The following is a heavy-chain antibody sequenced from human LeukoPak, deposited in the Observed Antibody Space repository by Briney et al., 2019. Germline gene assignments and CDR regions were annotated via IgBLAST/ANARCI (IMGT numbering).Heavy chain of an antibody. V-gene: IGHV3-23*01. CDR2: ITGSGATT. CDR1: QFTFSGFG. J-gene: IGHJ4*02. CDR3: AKMQGYFDY. Sequence: GGSLRLSCAASQFTFSGFGLAWFAHSPGKGLEWVSAITGSGATTYYADSVKGRFTISRDNSKSTVSLQMNSLRAEDTAIYYCAKMQGYFDYWGQGTLVTVSS.